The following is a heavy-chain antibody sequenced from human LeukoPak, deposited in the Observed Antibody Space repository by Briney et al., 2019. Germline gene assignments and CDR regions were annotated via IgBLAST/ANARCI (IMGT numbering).Heavy chain of an antibody. CDR3: ARSHYDFWSGYSAGFDP. J-gene: IGHJ5*02. D-gene: IGHD3-3*01. V-gene: IGHV3-21*01. Sequence: GGSLRLSCAASGFXFSSYSINWVRQAPGKGLEWVSSISSSSSYIYYADSVKGRFTISRDNAKNSLYLQMNSLRAEDTAVYYCARSHYDFWSGYSAGFDPWGQGTLVTVSS. CDR2: ISSSSSYI. CDR1: GFXFSSYS.